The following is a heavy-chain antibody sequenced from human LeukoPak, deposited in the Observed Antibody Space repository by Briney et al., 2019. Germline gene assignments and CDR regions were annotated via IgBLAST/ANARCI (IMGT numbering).Heavy chain of an antibody. V-gene: IGHV3-30*04. CDR3: ARAAVDILTGYYNSYGMDV. J-gene: IGHJ6*02. Sequence: GGSLRLSCAASGFTFSSYAMHWVRQAPGKGLEWVAVIPYDGRNKYHADSVKGRFNISSDNSKNTLYLQMNSLRAEDTAVHYCARAAVDILTGYYNSYGMDVWGQGTTVTVSS. CDR2: IPYDGRNK. CDR1: GFTFSSYA. D-gene: IGHD3-9*01.